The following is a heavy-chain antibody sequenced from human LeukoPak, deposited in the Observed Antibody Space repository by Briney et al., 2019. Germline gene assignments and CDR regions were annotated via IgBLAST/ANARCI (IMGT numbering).Heavy chain of an antibody. D-gene: IGHD6-19*01. V-gene: IGHV1-18*01. CDR3: ARDLRARSSGWHGEDPRYNWFDP. J-gene: IGHJ5*02. Sequence: ASVKVSCKASGYTFTSYGISWARQAPGQGLEWMGWISAYNGNTNYAQKLQGRVTMTTDTSTSTAYMELRSLRSDDTAVYYCARDLRARSSGWHGEDPRYNWFDPWGQGTLVTVSS. CDR2: ISAYNGNT. CDR1: GYTFTSYG.